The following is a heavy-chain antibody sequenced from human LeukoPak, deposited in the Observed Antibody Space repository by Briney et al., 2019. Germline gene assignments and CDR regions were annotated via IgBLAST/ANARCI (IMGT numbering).Heavy chain of an antibody. D-gene: IGHD2-21*01. V-gene: IGHV4-59*08. CDR2: IYYSGST. CDR1: GGSIRSYY. Sequence: SETLSLTCTVSGGSIRSYYWSWIRQPPGKGLEWIGYIYYSGSTNYNPSLKSRVTTSVDTSKKQFSLKLRSVTAADTAVYYCARSVSWGLLVRDDAFDIWGQGTMVTVSS. J-gene: IGHJ3*02. CDR3: ARSVSWGLLVRDDAFDI.